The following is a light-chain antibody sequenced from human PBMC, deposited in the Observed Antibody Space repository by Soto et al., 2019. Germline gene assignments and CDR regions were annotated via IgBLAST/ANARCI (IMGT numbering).Light chain of an antibody. CDR3: ASWDDSRNGPV. CDR2: TNT. V-gene: IGLV1-44*01. Sequence: QSVLTHPPSASRTPGQRATISCSGSSSNVGGNPLNWYQHVPTTAPKLLIYTNTQRPSGVPDRFSGSKSGTSASLAISGLQSEDEADYYCASWDDSRNGPVFGTGTKVTVL. CDR1: SSNVGGNP. J-gene: IGLJ1*01.